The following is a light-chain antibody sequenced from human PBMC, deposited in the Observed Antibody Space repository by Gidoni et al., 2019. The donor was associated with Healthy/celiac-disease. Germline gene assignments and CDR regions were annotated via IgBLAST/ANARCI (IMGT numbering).Light chain of an antibody. CDR2: KAS. V-gene: IGKV1-5*03. CDR1: QSISSW. CDR3: QQYNSYPWT. J-gene: IGKJ1*01. Sequence: DIQMTQSPSTLSASVGDRVTITCRASQSISSWLAWYQQKPGKAPKLLIYKASSLESGVPSRLSGSGSGTEFTLTISSLQPDDFATYDCQQYNSYPWTFGQGTKVEIK.